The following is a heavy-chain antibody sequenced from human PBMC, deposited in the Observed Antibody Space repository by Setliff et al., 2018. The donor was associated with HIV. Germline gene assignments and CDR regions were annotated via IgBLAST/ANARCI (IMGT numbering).Heavy chain of an antibody. D-gene: IGHD7-27*01. J-gene: IGHJ4*02. V-gene: IGHV4-34*09. CDR2: IYYSGTT. Sequence: SETLSLTCAVYGGSFSGYPWTWIRQSPGKGLEWIGYIYYSGTTHYNPSLKSRVFISVDTSKNQFSLKLSSVTAADTAVYYCARQPSWGSIDYWGQGTLVTVSS. CDR1: GGSFSGYP. CDR3: ARQPSWGSIDY.